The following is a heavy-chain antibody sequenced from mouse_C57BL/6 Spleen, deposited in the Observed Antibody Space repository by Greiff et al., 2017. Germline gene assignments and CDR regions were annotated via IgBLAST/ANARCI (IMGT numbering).Heavy chain of an antibody. CDR3: ARGYGSNYAMDY. J-gene: IGHJ4*01. CDR2: IHPNSGST. CDR1: GYTFTSYW. V-gene: IGHV1-64*01. Sequence: QVQLKQPGAELVKPGASVKLSCKASGYTFTSYWMHWVKQRPGQGLEWIGMIHPNSGSTNYNEKFKSKATLTVDKSSSTAYMQLSSLTSEDSAVYYCARGYGSNYAMDYWGQGTSVTVSS. D-gene: IGHD1-1*01.